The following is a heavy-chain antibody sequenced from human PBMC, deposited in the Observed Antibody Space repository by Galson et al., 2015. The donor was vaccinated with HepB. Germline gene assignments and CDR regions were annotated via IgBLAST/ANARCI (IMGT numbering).Heavy chain of an antibody. J-gene: IGHJ6*02. CDR2: ISSSSSYI. CDR1: GFTFSSYS. CDR3: ARDSPPESNYDFWSGYWYYYYYGMDV. D-gene: IGHD3-3*01. Sequence: SLRLSCAASGFTFSSYSMNWVRQAPGKGLEWVSSISSSSSYIYYADSVKGRFTISRDNAKNSLYLQMNSLRAEDTAVYYCARDSPPESNYDFWSGYWYYYYYGMDVWGQGTTVTVSS. V-gene: IGHV3-21*01.